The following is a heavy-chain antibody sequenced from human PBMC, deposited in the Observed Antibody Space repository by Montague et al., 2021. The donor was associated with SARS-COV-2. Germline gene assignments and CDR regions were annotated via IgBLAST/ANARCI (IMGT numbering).Heavy chain of an antibody. J-gene: IGHJ6*02. Sequence: TLSLICTVSGGSISSGGYYWSWIRQHPGKGLEWIGYIYYSGSTYYNPSLKSRVTISVDTSKNQFSLKLSSVTAADTAVYYCAREVGLRYFDRLLRSDYYYYGMDVWGQGTTVTVSS. CDR2: IYYSGST. D-gene: IGHD3-9*01. CDR1: GGSISSGGYY. CDR3: AREVGLRYFDRLLRSDYYYYGMDV. V-gene: IGHV4-31*03.